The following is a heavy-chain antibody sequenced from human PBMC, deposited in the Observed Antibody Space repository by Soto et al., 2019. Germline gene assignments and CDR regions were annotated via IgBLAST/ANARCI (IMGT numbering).Heavy chain of an antibody. Sequence: SVKVSCKASGGTFSSCAISWVRQAPGQGLEWMGGIIPIFGTANYAQKFQGRVTITADESTSTAYMELSSLRSEDTAVYYCARDFPITMVRGVITYYYYGMDVWGQGTTVTVS. CDR3: ARDFPITMVRGVITYYYYGMDV. V-gene: IGHV1-69*13. J-gene: IGHJ6*02. CDR2: IIPIFGTA. D-gene: IGHD3-10*01. CDR1: GGTFSSCA.